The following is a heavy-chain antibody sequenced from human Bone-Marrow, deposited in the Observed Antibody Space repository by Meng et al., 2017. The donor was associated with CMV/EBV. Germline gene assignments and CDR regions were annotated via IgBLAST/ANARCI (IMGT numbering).Heavy chain of an antibody. V-gene: IGHV3-48*04. CDR2: ISSSSSTI. J-gene: IGHJ6*02. D-gene: IGHD6-19*01. CDR3: ARPWGSSGWPELDYYLYGMDV. Sequence: GGSLRLSCAASGFTFSSYSMNWVRPAPGKGLEWVSYISSSSSTIYYADSVKGRFTISRDNAKNSLYLQMNSLRAEDTAVYYCARPWGSSGWPELDYYLYGMDVWGQGTTVTVSS. CDR1: GFTFSSYS.